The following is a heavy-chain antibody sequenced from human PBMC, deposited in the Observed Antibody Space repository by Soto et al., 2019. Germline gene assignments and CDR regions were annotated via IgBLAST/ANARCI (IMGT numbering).Heavy chain of an antibody. J-gene: IGHJ4*02. CDR2: IWYDGSNK. CDR3: ARGGIIVATKSYLFDY. V-gene: IGHV3-33*01. CDR1: GFTFSSYG. Sequence: GGSLRLSCAASGFTFSSYGMHWVRQAPGKGLEWVAVIWYDGSNKYYADSVKGRFTISRDNSKNTPYLQMNSLRAEDTAVYYCARGGIIVATKSYLFDYWGQGTLVTVSS. D-gene: IGHD5-12*01.